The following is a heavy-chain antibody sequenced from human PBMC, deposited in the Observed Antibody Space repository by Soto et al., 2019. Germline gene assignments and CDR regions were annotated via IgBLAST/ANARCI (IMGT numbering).Heavy chain of an antibody. CDR1: GFTFSSYA. V-gene: IGHV3-30-3*01. D-gene: IGHD3-22*01. CDR2: ISYDGSNK. CDR3: ARLGLTXITMIVVDPRTLYGMDV. J-gene: IGHJ6*02. Sequence: GVSLRLSCAASGFTFSSYAMHWVRQAPGKGLEWVAVISYDGSNKYYADSVKGRFTISRDNSKNTLYLQMNSLRAEDTAVYYCARLGLTXITMIVVDPRTLYGMDVWGQGTTVTVSS.